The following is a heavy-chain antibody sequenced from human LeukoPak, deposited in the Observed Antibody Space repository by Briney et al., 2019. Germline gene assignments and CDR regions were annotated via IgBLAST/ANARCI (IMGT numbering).Heavy chain of an antibody. CDR1: GFTFSSYA. CDR3: AKDWYDFWSGSPDY. J-gene: IGHJ4*02. CDR2: ISGSGGST. V-gene: IGHV3-23*01. D-gene: IGHD3-3*01. Sequence: PGGSLRLSCAASGFTFSSYAMSWVRQAPGKGLEWVSAISGSGGSTYYADSVKGRFTISRDNSKNTLYLQMNSLRAEDTAVYYCAKDWYDFWSGSPDYWGQGTLVTVSS.